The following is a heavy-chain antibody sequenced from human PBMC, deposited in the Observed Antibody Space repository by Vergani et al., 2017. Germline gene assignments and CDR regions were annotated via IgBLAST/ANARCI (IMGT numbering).Heavy chain of an antibody. CDR3: ASGSSGFFTLTSPNWFDP. Sequence: VQLVESGGGIVKPGGSLRLSCAASRFDFSDYYMSWIRQAPGKGLEWISYISNSGNTINYADSVKGRFIVSRDNAKKSLYLQMNSLRVEDTAVYYCASGSSGFFTLTSPNWFDPWGQGTLVTVS. J-gene: IGHJ5*02. CDR2: ISNSGNTI. V-gene: IGHV3-11*04. D-gene: IGHD3-3*01. CDR1: RFDFSDYY.